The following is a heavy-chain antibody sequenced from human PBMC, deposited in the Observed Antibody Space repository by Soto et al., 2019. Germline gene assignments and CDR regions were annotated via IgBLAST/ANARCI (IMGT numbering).Heavy chain of an antibody. D-gene: IGHD3-22*01. CDR1: GFTFSDHY. Sequence: GGSLRLSCAASGFTFSDHYMDWVRQAPGKGLEWVGRSRNKANSYTTEYAASVRGRFTISRDDSKNSLYLQMNSLKTEDTAVYYCARGVVGYYDSSGYYSPSYWGQGTLVTVSS. J-gene: IGHJ4*02. V-gene: IGHV3-72*01. CDR3: ARGVVGYYDSSGYYSPSY. CDR2: SRNKANSYTT.